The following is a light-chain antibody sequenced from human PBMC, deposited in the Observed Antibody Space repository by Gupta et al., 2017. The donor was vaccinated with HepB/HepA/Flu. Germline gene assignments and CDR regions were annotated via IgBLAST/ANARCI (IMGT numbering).Light chain of an antibody. CDR3: AAWDDSLNGPV. CDR1: RSSIGSHT. J-gene: IGLJ3*02. CDR2: SNN. Sequence: QPALPQPPSASATPGPTATLSRSRSRSSIGSHTLNWYQQLPGTATKLIIYSNNQPPPGVPARFSGSQDGTSDYLVISGLQSEDEADYYCAAWDDSLNGPVFGGGTKLTVL. V-gene: IGLV1-44*01.